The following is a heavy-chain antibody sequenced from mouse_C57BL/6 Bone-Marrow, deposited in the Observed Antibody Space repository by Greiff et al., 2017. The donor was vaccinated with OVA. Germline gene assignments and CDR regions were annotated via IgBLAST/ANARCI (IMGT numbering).Heavy chain of an antibody. CDR2: IYPRSGNT. D-gene: IGHD1-1*01. CDR3: ARKNYLYFDY. J-gene: IGHJ2*01. CDR1: GYTFTSYG. Sequence: VKLMESGAELARPGASVKLSCKASGYTFTSYGISWVKQRTGQGLEWIGEIYPRSGNTYYNEKFKGKATLTADKSSSTAYMELRSLTSEDSAVYFCARKNYLYFDYWGQGTTLTVSS. V-gene: IGHV1-81*01.